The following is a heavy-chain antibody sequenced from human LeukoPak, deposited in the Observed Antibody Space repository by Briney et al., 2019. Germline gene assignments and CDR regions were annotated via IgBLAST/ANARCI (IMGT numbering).Heavy chain of an antibody. CDR1: GGSFSGYY. D-gene: IGHD6-6*01. Sequence: PSETLSLTCAVYGGSFSGYYWSWIRQPPGKGLEWIGEINHSGSTNYNPSLKSRVTISVDTSKNQFSLKLSSVTAADTAVYYCARYSSSRGYYNYYMDVWGKGTTVTVSS. CDR3: ARYSSSRGYYNYYMDV. V-gene: IGHV4-34*01. J-gene: IGHJ6*03. CDR2: INHSGST.